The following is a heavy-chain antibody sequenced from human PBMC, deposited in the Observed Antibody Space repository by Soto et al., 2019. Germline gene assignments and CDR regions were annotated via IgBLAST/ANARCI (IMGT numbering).Heavy chain of an antibody. J-gene: IGHJ5*02. CDR2: IYYSGST. V-gene: IGHV4-39*01. Sequence: SETQSLTCTVSGGSIRSSSCYWGWIRQPPGKGLEWIGSIYYSGSTYYNPSLKSRVTISVDTSKNQFSLKLSSVTAADTAVYYCARQSRWFGEGSNWFDPWGQGTLVTVSS. CDR3: ARQSRWFGEGSNWFDP. D-gene: IGHD3-10*01. CDR1: GGSIRSSSCY.